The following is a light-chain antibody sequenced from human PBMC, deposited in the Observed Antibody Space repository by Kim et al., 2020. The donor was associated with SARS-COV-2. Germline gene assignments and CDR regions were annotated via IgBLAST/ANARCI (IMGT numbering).Light chain of an antibody. V-gene: IGKV2-40*01. CDR3: MERKEFPCT. CDR2: TLS. J-gene: IGKJ1*01. CDR1: QSVFDSGDGNTY. Sequence: IVMTQTPLSLSVTPGEPASISCRSSQSVFDSGDGNTYFYWYMQKRGQSPQLLIYTLSYRASGVPDRFTGSGSGADLTLKISRVEAEDVGVYYCMERKEFPCTFGQGTKMDIK.